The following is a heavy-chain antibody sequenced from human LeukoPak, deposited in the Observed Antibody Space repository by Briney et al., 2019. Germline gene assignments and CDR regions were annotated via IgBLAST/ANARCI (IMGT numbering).Heavy chain of an antibody. CDR1: GYTLTDFS. J-gene: IGHJ4*02. D-gene: IGHD3-22*01. CDR2: FNREDDEA. V-gene: IGHV1-24*01. CDR3: ATLDSYYDNSGRPLVPD. Sequence: ASLKVSCNISGYTLTDFSMHWVRQAPGKGLEWMGGFNREDDEAIYAPHFQGRVTVTEDTSTDTAYMELSSLRSEDTAVYYCATLDSYYDNSGRPLVPDWGQGTPVTVS.